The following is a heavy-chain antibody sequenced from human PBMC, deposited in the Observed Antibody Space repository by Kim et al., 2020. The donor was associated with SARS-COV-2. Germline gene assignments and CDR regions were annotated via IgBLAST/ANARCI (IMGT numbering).Heavy chain of an antibody. V-gene: IGHV3-33*06. CDR1: GFTFSSYG. Sequence: GGSLRLSCAASGFTFSSYGMHWVRQAPGKGLEWVAVIWYDGSNKYYADSVKGRFTISRDNSKNTLYLQMNSLRAEDTAVYYCAKGLDSSGWDLTDYYYGMDVWGQGTTVTVSS. J-gene: IGHJ6*02. CDR3: AKGLDSSGWDLTDYYYGMDV. D-gene: IGHD6-19*01. CDR2: IWYDGSNK.